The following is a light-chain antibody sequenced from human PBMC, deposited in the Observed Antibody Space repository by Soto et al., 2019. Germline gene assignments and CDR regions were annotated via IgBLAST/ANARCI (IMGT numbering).Light chain of an antibody. CDR2: AAS. J-gene: IGKJ4*01. V-gene: IGKV1-8*01. CDR3: QQRFSWPPT. Sequence: AIRMTQSPSSFSASTGDRVTITCRASQGISSYLAWYQQKPGKAPKLLIYAASTLQSGVPSRFSGSGSGSDFTLTISCLQSEDFATYCCQQRFSWPPTFGGGTHVEIK. CDR1: QGISSY.